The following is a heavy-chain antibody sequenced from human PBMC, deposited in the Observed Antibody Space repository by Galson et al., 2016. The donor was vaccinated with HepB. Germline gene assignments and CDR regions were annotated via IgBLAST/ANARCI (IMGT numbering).Heavy chain of an antibody. CDR3: ARDPPGVTDFALDV. D-gene: IGHD3-10*01. J-gene: IGHJ6*02. Sequence: SLRLSCAASGFTVSSNCMSWVRQAPGKGLEWVSLICDDGSAYYTDSVKARFTISRDNSKNTLYLQMNNLRPEDTAVYFCARDPPGVTDFALDVWGRGTTVTVSS. CDR2: ICDDGSA. V-gene: IGHV3-66*01. CDR1: GFTVSSNC.